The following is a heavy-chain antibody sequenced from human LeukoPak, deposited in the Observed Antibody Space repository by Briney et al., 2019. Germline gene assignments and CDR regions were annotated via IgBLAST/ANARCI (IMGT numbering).Heavy chain of an antibody. V-gene: IGHV3-53*04. CDR3: ARHESVFAYLD. J-gene: IGHJ4*02. CDR1: GFTVSSNY. D-gene: IGHD2-21*01. Sequence: GGFLRLPCAASGFTVSSNYMSWVRQAPGKGLEWVSVIYSGGSTYYADSVKGRFTISRHNSKNTLYLQMNSLRAEDTAVYYCARHESVFAYLDWGQGTLVTVSS. CDR2: IYSGGST.